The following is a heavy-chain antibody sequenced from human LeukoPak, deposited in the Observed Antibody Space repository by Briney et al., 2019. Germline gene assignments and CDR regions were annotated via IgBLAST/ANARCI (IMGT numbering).Heavy chain of an antibody. CDR2: IYYSGST. V-gene: IGHV4-39*07. Sequence: SETLSLTCTVSGGSISSSSYYWGWIRQPPGKGLEWIGSIYYSGSTYYNPSLKSRVTISVDTSKNQFSLKLSSVTAADTAVYYCARDYYDSSGYYTDPWGQGTLVTVSS. CDR3: ARDYYDSSGYYTDP. CDR1: GGSISSSSYY. D-gene: IGHD3-22*01. J-gene: IGHJ5*02.